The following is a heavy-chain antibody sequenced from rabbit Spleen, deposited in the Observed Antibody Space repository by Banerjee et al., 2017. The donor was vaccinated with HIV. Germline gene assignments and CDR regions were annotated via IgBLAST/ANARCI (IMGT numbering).Heavy chain of an antibody. Sequence: QSLEESGGDLVKPGASLTLTCTASGFDFSSNVMSWVRQAPGKGLEWIAWMRNNAGNFYASWAKGRFTISKTSSTTVTLQMTSLTVADTATYFCARDAGTSFSTYGMDLWGPGTLVTVS. V-gene: IGHV1S40*01. D-gene: IGHD8-1*01. CDR2: MRNNAGN. CDR1: GFDFSSNV. J-gene: IGHJ6*01. CDR3: ARDAGTSFSTYGMDL.